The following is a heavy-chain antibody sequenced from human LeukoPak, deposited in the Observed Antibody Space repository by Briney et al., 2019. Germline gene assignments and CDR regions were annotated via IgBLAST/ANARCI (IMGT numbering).Heavy chain of an antibody. CDR3: ARGPGY. D-gene: IGHD2-2*03. J-gene: IGHJ3*01. CDR1: GFTFSTYW. CDR2: IKPDGSEK. Sequence: GGSLRLSCAASGFTFSTYWMNWVRQPPGKGLELVANIKPDGSEKYYVDSVKGRFTISGDNAKNSLYLQMNGLRAEDTAVYYCARGPGYWGQGTMVTVSS. V-gene: IGHV3-7*01.